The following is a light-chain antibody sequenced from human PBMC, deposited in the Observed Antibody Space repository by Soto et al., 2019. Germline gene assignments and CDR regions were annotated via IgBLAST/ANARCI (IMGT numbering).Light chain of an antibody. CDR1: QSINTY. CDR2: RAS. V-gene: IGKV1-39*01. J-gene: IGKJ1*01. Sequence: DIQMTQSPSSLSASVGDRVTISCRASQSINTYLNWYQQKPGTAPRLLIYRASSVKSGVPPRFSGSGSGRDFTLTISSLRPEDIATYFCQQTYSSSPWTFGQGTNVEVK. CDR3: QQTYSSSPWT.